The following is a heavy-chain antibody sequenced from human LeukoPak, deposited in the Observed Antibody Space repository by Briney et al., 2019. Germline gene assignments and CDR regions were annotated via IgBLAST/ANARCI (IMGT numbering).Heavy chain of an antibody. Sequence: GGSLRLSCAVFGITLSNYGMSWVRQAPGKGLEWVAGLSGSGGGTNYADSVQGRFTISRDNPKSTLYLQMNSLRAEDTAVYFCAKRGVVIRVFLVGFHKEAYYFDSWGQGALVTVSS. CDR2: LSGSGGGT. V-gene: IGHV3-23*01. D-gene: IGHD3-10*01. CDR3: AKRGVVIRVFLVGFHKEAYYFDS. CDR1: GITLSNYG. J-gene: IGHJ4*02.